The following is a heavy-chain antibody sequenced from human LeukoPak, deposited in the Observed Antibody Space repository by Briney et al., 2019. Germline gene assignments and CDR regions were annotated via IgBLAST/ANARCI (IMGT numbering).Heavy chain of an antibody. V-gene: IGHV1-69*13. D-gene: IGHD6-13*01. CDR1: GYTFTSYG. CDR3: ARERERRSSWYSNWFDP. Sequence: ASVKVSCKASGYTFTSYGISWVRQAPGQGLEWMGGIIPIFGTANYAQKFQGRVTITADESTSTAYMELSSLRSEDTAVYYCARERERRSSWYSNWFDPWGQGTLVTVSS. J-gene: IGHJ5*02. CDR2: IIPIFGTA.